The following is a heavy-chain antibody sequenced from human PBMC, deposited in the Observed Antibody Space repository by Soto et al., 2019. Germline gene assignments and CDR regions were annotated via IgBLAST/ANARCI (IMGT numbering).Heavy chain of an antibody. Sequence: QVQLVQSGAEVKKPGASVKVSCKASGYTFTSYYMHWVRQAPGQGLEWMGIINPSNSTTYAQKFQGRENMTRDKSTSKVYIEQGSLKSEDTAVYYCARVYCSGGSCYSIDYGGQGTLVTVSS. D-gene: IGHD2-15*01. CDR3: ARVYCSGGSCYSIDY. J-gene: IGHJ4*02. CDR2: INPSNST. CDR1: GYTFTSYY. V-gene: IGHV1-46*03.